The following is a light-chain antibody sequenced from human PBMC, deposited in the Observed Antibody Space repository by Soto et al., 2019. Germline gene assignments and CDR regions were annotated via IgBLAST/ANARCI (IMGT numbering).Light chain of an antibody. Sequence: QSALTQPRSVSGSPGQSVTISCTGTSSDVGGYNYVSWYQQHPGKAPKLMIFDVNKRPSGVPDRFSGSKSGNTASLTISGLRAEDEADYYCCSYAGSYTFVVFGGGTKLTVL. CDR3: CSYAGSYTFVV. CDR2: DVN. V-gene: IGLV2-11*01. J-gene: IGLJ2*01. CDR1: SSDVGGYNY.